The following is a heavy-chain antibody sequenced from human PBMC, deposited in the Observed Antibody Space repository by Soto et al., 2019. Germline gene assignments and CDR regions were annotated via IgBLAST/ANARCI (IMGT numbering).Heavy chain of an antibody. D-gene: IGHD2-2*01. Sequence: ASVKVSCKASGYTFTSYGISWVRQAPGQGLEWMGWISAYNGNTNYAQKLQGRVTMTTDTSTSTAYMELRSLRSDDTAVYYCARQLFYCSSTSCPNWFDPWGQGTLGTVSS. CDR1: GYTFTSYG. V-gene: IGHV1-18*01. CDR2: ISAYNGNT. J-gene: IGHJ5*02. CDR3: ARQLFYCSSTSCPNWFDP.